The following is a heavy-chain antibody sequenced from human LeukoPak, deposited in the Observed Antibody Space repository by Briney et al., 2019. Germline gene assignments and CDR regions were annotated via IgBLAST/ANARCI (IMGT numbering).Heavy chain of an antibody. V-gene: IGHV3-23*01. Sequence: GGSLRLSCAASGFTFSSFGMSWVRQAPGKGLEWVSAITGSGRSTYYADSVKGRFTISRDNAKNSLYLQMNSLRAEDTAVYYCARVKYYYGSGSYRTFDPWGQGTLVTVSS. CDR2: ITGSGRST. CDR3: ARVKYYYGSGSYRTFDP. CDR1: GFTFSSFG. J-gene: IGHJ5*02. D-gene: IGHD3-10*01.